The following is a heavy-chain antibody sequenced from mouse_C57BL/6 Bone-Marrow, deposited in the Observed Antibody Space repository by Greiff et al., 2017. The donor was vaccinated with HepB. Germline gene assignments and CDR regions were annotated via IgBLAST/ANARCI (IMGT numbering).Heavy chain of an antibody. Sequence: EVQRVESGPVLVKPGASVKMSCKASGYTFTDYYMNWVKQSHGKSLEWIGVINPYNGGTSYNQKFKGKATLTVDKSSSTAYMELNSLTSEDSAVYYCARPSHYYGYFPYWGQGTSVTVSS. CDR1: GYTFTDYY. V-gene: IGHV1-19*01. CDR2: INPYNGGT. D-gene: IGHD1-2*01. CDR3: ARPSHYYGYFPY. J-gene: IGHJ4*01.